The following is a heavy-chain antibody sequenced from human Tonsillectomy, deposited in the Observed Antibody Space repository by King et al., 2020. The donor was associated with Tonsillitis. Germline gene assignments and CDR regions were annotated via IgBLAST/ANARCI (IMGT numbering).Heavy chain of an antibody. CDR2: IYPGDSDT. CDR3: ARTAYSGSYGRGLDP. CDR1: GYSFTSYW. Sequence: QLVQSGAEVKKPGESLKISCKASGYSFTSYWIGWVRQIPGKGLEWMGIIYPGDSDTRNSPSFQGQVTISADKSISTAYLQWSSLKASDTAIYYCARTAYSGSYGRGLDPWGQGTLVTVSS. J-gene: IGHJ5*02. D-gene: IGHD1-26*01. V-gene: IGHV5-51*01.